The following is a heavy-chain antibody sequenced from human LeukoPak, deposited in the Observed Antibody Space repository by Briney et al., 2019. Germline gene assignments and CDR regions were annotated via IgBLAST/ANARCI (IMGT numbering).Heavy chain of an antibody. CDR1: GGSMNSYY. D-gene: IGHD3-9*01. CDR3: ARHVWLQPFDY. J-gene: IGHJ4*03. CDR2: IYYSGST. V-gene: IGHV4-59*08. Sequence: PSETLSLTCSVSGGSMNSYYWSWIRQSPGKGLEWIGYIYYSGSTNYNPSLKSRVTISVDTSKNQFSLKLSSVTAADTAVYYCARHVWLQPFDYWGQGTTVTVSS.